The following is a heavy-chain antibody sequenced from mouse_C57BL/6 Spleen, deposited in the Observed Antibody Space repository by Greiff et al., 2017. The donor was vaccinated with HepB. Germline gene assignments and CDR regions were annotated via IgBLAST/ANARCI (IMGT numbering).Heavy chain of an antibody. CDR1: GYAFTNYL. V-gene: IGHV1-54*01. CDR3: ARPYYGYAMDY. Sequence: QVQLKQSGAELVRPGTSVKVSCKASGYAFTNYLIEWVKQRPGQGLEWIGVINPGSGGTNYNEKFKGKATLTADKSSSTAYMQLSSLTSEDSAVYFCARPYYGYAMDYWGQGTSVTVSS. J-gene: IGHJ4*01. D-gene: IGHD1-1*01. CDR2: INPGSGGT.